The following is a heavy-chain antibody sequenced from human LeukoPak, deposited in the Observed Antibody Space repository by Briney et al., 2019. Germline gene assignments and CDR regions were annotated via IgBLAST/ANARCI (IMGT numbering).Heavy chain of an antibody. D-gene: IGHD4-23*01. V-gene: IGHV1-8*02. J-gene: IGHJ3*02. CDR1: GYTFTSYD. CDR3: ARDGDGSDSGAFDI. CDR2: MNPNSGNT. Sequence: GASVKVSCKASGYTFTSYDINWVRQATGQGLECIGWMNPNSGNTGSAQKFQGRVTITRDTSLGTAYMELSSLRSEDTAVYYCARDGDGSDSGAFDIWGQGTMVTVSS.